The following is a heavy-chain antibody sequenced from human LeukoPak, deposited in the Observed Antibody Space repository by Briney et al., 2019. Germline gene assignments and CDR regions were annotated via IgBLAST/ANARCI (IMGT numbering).Heavy chain of an antibody. Sequence: PSETLSLICTVSGGSISSNSYYWGWIRQPPGKGLEWLGYIDNTGSTNYNPSLKSRVTISVDTSKNQFSLRLRSVTAADTAVYYCARVNTPIVVVPAAMRSFDPWGQGTLVTVSS. CDR1: GGSISSNSYY. CDR2: IDNTGST. D-gene: IGHD2-2*01. CDR3: ARVNTPIVVVPAAMRSFDP. V-gene: IGHV4-39*07. J-gene: IGHJ5*02.